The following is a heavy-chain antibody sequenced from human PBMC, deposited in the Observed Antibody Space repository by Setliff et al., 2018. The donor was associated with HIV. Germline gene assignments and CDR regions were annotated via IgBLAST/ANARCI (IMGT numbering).Heavy chain of an antibody. V-gene: IGHV4-59*01. CDR2: IYYSGST. Sequence: PSETLSLTCTVSGGSISSYYWSWIRQPPGKGLEWIGYIYYSGSTNYNPSLKSRVTISVDTSKNQFSLKLSSVIAADTAVYYCARIFGDQGYYYGMDVWGQGTTVTVCS. J-gene: IGHJ6*02. CDR1: GGSISSYY. CDR3: ARIFGDQGYYYGMDV. D-gene: IGHD3-3*01.